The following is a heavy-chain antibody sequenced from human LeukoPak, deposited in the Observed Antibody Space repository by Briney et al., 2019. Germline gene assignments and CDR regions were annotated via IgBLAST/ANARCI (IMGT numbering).Heavy chain of an antibody. D-gene: IGHD6-19*01. CDR3: ARVWMYSSGWLDY. CDR2: INHSGST. Sequence: PSETLSLTCAVYGGSFSGYYWSWIRQPPGKGLEWIGEINHSGSTNYNPSLKSRVTISVDTSKNQFSLKLSSMTAADTAVYYCARVWMYSSGWLDYWGQGTLVTVSS. J-gene: IGHJ4*02. V-gene: IGHV4-34*01. CDR1: GGSFSGYY.